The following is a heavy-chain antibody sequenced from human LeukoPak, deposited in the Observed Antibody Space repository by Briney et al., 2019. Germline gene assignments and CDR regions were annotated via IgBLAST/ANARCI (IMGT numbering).Heavy chain of an antibody. Sequence: ASVKVSCKASGYTFTSYDINWVRQATGQGLEWMGWMNPNSGNTGYAQKFQGRVTMTRNTSISTAYMELSSPRSEDTAVYYCARGESSSWRYYFDYWGQGTLVTVSS. CDR3: ARGESSSWRYYFDY. D-gene: IGHD6-13*01. J-gene: IGHJ4*02. CDR1: GYTFTSYD. V-gene: IGHV1-8*01. CDR2: MNPNSGNT.